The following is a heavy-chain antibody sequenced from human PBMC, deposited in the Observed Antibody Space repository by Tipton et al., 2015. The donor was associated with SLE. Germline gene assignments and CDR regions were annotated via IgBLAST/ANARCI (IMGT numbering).Heavy chain of an antibody. V-gene: IGHV4-34*01. J-gene: IGHJ3*02. D-gene: IGHD4-17*01. Sequence: TLSLTCAVYGGSFSGYYWSWIRQPPGKGLEWIGEINHSGSTNYNPSLKSRVTISVDTSKNQFSLKLSSVTAADTAVYYCARLGDYGAFDIWGQGTMVTVSS. CDR3: ARLGDYGAFDI. CDR1: GGSFSGYY. CDR2: INHSGST.